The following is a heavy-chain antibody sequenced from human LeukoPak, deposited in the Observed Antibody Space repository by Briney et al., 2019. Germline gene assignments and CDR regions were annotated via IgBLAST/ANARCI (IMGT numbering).Heavy chain of an antibody. J-gene: IGHJ4*02. Sequence: GRSLRLSCAASGFTFSNYGMNWVRQAPGKGLEWVAVISYDGSSKYYADSLKGRFSISRDNSKNTLYLQMNSLRVEDTAVYYCAKGGGEIVATFDYFDYWGQGTLVTVSS. D-gene: IGHD5-12*01. CDR1: GFTFSNYG. CDR2: ISYDGSSK. V-gene: IGHV3-30*18. CDR3: AKGGGEIVATFDYFDY.